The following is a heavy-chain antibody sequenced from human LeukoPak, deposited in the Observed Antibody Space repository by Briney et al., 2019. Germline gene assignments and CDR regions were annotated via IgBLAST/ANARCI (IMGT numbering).Heavy chain of an antibody. Sequence: SETLSLTCTVSGGSISSSSYYWGWIRQPPGKGLEWIGSIYYSGSTYNNPSLKSRVTISIDTSKNQFSLRLSSVTAADTAVYYCARDWGVSARPGYMDVWGKGTTVTVSS. CDR1: GGSISSSSYY. CDR2: IYYSGST. V-gene: IGHV4-39*07. J-gene: IGHJ6*03. CDR3: ARDWGVSARPGYMDV. D-gene: IGHD6-6*01.